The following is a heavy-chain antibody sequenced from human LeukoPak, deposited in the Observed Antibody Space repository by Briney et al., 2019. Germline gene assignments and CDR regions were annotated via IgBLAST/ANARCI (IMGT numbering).Heavy chain of an antibody. J-gene: IGHJ4*02. Sequence: ALVKVSCKASGYTFTSYDINWVRQATGQGLEWMGWMNPNSGNTGYAQKFQGRVTITRNTSISTAYMELSSLRSEDTAVYYCARGAGGSSHFDYWGQGTLVTVSS. D-gene: IGHD1-26*01. CDR1: GYTFTSYD. V-gene: IGHV1-8*03. CDR3: ARGAGGSSHFDY. CDR2: MNPNSGNT.